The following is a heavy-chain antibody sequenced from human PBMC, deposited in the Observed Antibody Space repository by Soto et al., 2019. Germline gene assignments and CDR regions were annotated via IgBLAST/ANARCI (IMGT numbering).Heavy chain of an antibody. V-gene: IGHV3-30-3*01. CDR3: AAELGNSGYDGHDY. Sequence: QVQLVESGGGVVQPGRSLRLSCAASGFTFRSYAMHWVRQAPGKGLEWVAVIIYDGSNKYYADSVQGRFTISRDNSKNTLYLQMNCLRAEDTAVYYCAAELGNSGYDGHDYWGQGTLVTVSS. CDR1: GFTFRSYA. J-gene: IGHJ4*02. CDR2: IIYDGSNK. D-gene: IGHD5-12*01.